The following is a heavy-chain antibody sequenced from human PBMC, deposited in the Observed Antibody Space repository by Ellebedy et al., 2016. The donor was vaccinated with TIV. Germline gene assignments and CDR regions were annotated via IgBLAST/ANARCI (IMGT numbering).Heavy chain of an antibody. J-gene: IGHJ4*02. V-gene: IGHV3-30*03. Sequence: GGSLRLXXVASGFTFRSHGIYWVRQAPGKGLEWVAVISSDGNNKYYADSVKGRFTISRDNSKNTLYLQMNSLRTDDMAVYYCARGGSSGSSDYWGQGTLVTVSS. CDR3: ARGGSSGSSDY. CDR1: GFTFRSHG. D-gene: IGHD3-10*01. CDR2: ISSDGNNK.